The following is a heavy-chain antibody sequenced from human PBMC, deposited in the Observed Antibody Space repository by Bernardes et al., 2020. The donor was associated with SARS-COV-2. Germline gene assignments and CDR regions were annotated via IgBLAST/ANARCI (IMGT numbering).Heavy chain of an antibody. Sequence: GGSLRLSCAASGFTFSFSTYAVTWVRQAPGKGLEWVSAISGDGGRTFYADSVKGRFTISRDNSKNTVYLQMNSLRAEDTAIYYCARDRIGGDILTGQLDSWGQGTLVTVSS. CDR1: GFTFSFSTYA. J-gene: IGHJ4*02. V-gene: IGHV3-23*01. CDR3: ARDRIGGDILTGQLDS. D-gene: IGHD3-9*01. CDR2: ISGDGGRT.